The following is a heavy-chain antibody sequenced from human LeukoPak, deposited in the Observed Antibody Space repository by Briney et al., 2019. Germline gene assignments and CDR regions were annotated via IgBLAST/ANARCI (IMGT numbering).Heavy chain of an antibody. Sequence: PGGSLRLSCAASGFTFSSYAMHWVRQAPGKGLEWVAVISYDGSNKYYADSVKGRFTMSRDNARGSLYLQMNSLRADDTAIYYCARRRDYFDYWGQGTLVTVSS. CDR1: GFTFSSYA. CDR2: ISYDGSNK. CDR3: ARRRDYFDY. V-gene: IGHV3-30*07. J-gene: IGHJ4*02.